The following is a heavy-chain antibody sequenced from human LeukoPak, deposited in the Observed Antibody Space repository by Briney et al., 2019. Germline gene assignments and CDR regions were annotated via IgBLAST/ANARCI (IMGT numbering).Heavy chain of an antibody. V-gene: IGHV3-21*01. CDR2: ISSSSSYI. CDR3: ARQYYDILTGYYYYYYMDV. J-gene: IGHJ6*03. CDR1: GFTFSSYS. Sequence: GGSLRLSCAASGFTFSSYSMNWVRQAPGKGLEWVSSISSSSSYIYYADSVKGRFTISRDNAKNSPYLQMNSLRAEDTAVYYCARQYYDILTGYYYYYYMDVWGKGTTVTVSS. D-gene: IGHD3-9*01.